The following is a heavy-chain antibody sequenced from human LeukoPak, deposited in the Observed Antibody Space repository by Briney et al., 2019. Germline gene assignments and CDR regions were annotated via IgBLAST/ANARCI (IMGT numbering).Heavy chain of an antibody. V-gene: IGHV1-2*02. CDR2: INPNSGGT. CDR1: GYTFPQYY. D-gene: IGHD3-3*01. Sequence: SVTVSCQASGYTFPQYYLHWVRQAPGQGLEWMGWINPNSGGTHYAQKFQGRVNMTRDTSISTAYMELSRLRSDDTAVYYCARGWYYDFWSSYSSAPRGGDPRFYYFDYWGQGTLVTVAS. CDR3: ARGWYYDFWSSYSSAPRGGDPRFYYFDY. J-gene: IGHJ4*02.